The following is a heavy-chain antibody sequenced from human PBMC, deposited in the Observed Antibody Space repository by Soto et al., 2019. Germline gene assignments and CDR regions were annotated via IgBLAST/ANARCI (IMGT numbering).Heavy chain of an antibody. Sequence: GGSLRLSCAASGFTFSSYAMSWVRQAPGKGLEWVSAISGSGGSTYYADSVKGRFTISRDNSKNTLYLQMNSLRAEDTAVYYCAKDLVFGVVTPYYFDYWGQGTLVTVSS. CDR2: ISGSGGST. CDR3: AKDLVFGVVTPYYFDY. D-gene: IGHD3-3*01. J-gene: IGHJ4*02. V-gene: IGHV3-23*01. CDR1: GFTFSSYA.